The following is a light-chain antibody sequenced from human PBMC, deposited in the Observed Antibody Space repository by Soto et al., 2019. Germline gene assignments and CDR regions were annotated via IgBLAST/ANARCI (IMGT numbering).Light chain of an antibody. CDR1: QSISSW. V-gene: IGKV1-5*03. CDR3: QQARSFPVT. Sequence: IHMTDSPSTLSASVVYRVSITFLSIQSISSWLSCYQQKPGKAPKLLIYKASSLESGVPSRFSGSGSGTDFTLTISSLQSEDFATYYCQQARSFPVTFGQGTRLEIK. CDR2: KAS. J-gene: IGKJ5*01.